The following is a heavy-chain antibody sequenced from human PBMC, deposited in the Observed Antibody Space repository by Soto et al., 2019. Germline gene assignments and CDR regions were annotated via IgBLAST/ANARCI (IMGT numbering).Heavy chain of an antibody. J-gene: IGHJ4*02. CDR2: IYQSGST. CDR1: GYSISIGNY. D-gene: IGHD1-26*01. Sequence: SETLSLTCPVSGYSISIGNYWGWIRQPPGKRLEWIGSIYQSGSTYYNPSLRSRATISVDTSKNQFSLRLSSVTAADTAVYYCARVLGAPLYYFDYWGQGILVTVSS. CDR3: ARVLGAPLYYFDY. V-gene: IGHV4-38-2*02.